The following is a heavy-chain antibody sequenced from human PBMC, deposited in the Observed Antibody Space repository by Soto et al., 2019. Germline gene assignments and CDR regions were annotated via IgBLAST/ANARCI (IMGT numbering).Heavy chain of an antibody. CDR2: TYSRCTWYN. Sequence: SQTVSVTCAISGDIVYSDNSAGNCIRQSPSRGRQCTPTTYSRCTWYNDYAVSVKSRITINPDTSKNPFSLQLKSVTPVDTAVYYCARGNAYGSRSHCGMDVWGQGTPVTVSS. J-gene: IGHJ6*01. CDR1: GDIVYSDNSA. V-gene: IGHV6-1*01. CDR3: ARGNAYGSRSHCGMDV. D-gene: IGHD3-10*01.